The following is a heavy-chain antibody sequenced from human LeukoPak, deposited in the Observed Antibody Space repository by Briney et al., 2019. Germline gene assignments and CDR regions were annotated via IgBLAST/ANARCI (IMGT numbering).Heavy chain of an antibody. J-gene: IGHJ4*02. V-gene: IGHV3-30*04. D-gene: IGHD6-6*01. Sequence: GGSLRLSCAASGFTYSSYAMHWVRQAPGKGLEWVAVILYDGSNEYYADSVKGRFTISRDNSKNTLYLQMNSLRAEDTAVYYCARDNSVAARPSHFDYWGQGTLVTVSS. CDR3: ARDNSVAARPSHFDY. CDR1: GFTYSSYA. CDR2: ILYDGSNE.